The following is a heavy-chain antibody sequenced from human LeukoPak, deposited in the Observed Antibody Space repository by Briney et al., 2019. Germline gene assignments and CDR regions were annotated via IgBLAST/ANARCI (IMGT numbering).Heavy chain of an antibody. CDR2: IYPGDSDT. Sequence: GESLKISCKGSGYSFTSYWIGWVRQMPGKGLEWMGIIYPGDSDTRYSPSFQGQVTISADKSISTAYLQWSSLKASDTAMYYCARGNWSYKPERGAFDIWGQGTMVTASS. D-gene: IGHD1-7*01. CDR3: ARGNWSYKPERGAFDI. V-gene: IGHV5-51*01. CDR1: GYSFTSYW. J-gene: IGHJ3*02.